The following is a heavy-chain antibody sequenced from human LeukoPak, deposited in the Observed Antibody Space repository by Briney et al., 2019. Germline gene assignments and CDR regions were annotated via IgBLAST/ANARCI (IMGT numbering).Heavy chain of an antibody. V-gene: IGHV4-39*01. Sequence: PSETLSLTCTVSGGSISSSNYYWGWIRQPPGKGLEWIGSIYYSGSTYYNPSLKSRVTISVDTSKNQVSLKLSSVTAADTAVYYCARLHYGGNYGFYYYYMDVWGKGTTVTISS. CDR1: GGSISSSNYY. CDR3: ARLHYGGNYGFYYYYMDV. D-gene: IGHD4-23*01. J-gene: IGHJ6*03. CDR2: IYYSGST.